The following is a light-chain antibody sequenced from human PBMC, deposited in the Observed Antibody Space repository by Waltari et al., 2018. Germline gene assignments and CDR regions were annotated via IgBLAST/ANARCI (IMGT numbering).Light chain of an antibody. CDR2: DAS. V-gene: IGKV3-15*01. Sequence: EIVMTQSPATLYVSPGERATLSCRASQTVNANLAWYQRKPGQAPRLLIYDASKRATGIPASFSGSGSGTDFTLTISSLQSEDVGIYYCHHYNTWPPGTFGQGTKLDNK. CDR3: HHYNTWPPGT. CDR1: QTVNAN. J-gene: IGKJ2*02.